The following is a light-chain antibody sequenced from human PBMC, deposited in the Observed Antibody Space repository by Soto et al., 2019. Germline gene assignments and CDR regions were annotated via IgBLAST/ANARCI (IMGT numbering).Light chain of an antibody. J-gene: IGKJ3*01. CDR3: QETHSAPPRA. V-gene: IGKV1-39*01. Sequence: DIQMTQSPSSLSASVGDRVTITCRASQSSGYYLNWYQQKSGKAPKLLIYAASSLQSGVPSRFSGRGSGTDFTLTISSLLPEDFATYYCQETHSAPPRAFGPGT. CDR2: AAS. CDR1: QSSGYY.